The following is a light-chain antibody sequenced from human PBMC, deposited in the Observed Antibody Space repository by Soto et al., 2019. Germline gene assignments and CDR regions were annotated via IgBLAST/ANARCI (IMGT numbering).Light chain of an antibody. CDR2: SAS. J-gene: IGKJ1*01. V-gene: IGKV3-15*01. Sequence: EIVMTQSPATLSVSPGERATLSCRARQSVSSNLAWYQQKPGQAPRLLIYSASTRATGVPARFSGSGSGTDFSLTISSLQSEDFALYYCQQYYDWPTFGQGTKVEIK. CDR3: QQYYDWPT. CDR1: QSVSSN.